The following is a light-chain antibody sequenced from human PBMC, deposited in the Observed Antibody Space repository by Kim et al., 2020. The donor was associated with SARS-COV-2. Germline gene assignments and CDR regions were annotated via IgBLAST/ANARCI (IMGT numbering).Light chain of an antibody. J-gene: IGKJ1*01. Sequence: CQGERAPPSCRASQSVSSTYLAWYQQKPGQAPRHLIYGASSRATGIPDRFSGSGSGTDFTLTITRLEPEDFAVYYCQQYSSSPATFGQGTKVDIK. V-gene: IGKV3-20*01. CDR2: GAS. CDR1: QSVSSTY. CDR3: QQYSSSPAT.